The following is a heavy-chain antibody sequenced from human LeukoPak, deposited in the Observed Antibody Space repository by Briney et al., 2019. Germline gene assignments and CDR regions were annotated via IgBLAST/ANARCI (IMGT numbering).Heavy chain of an antibody. CDR1: GGSFSGYY. V-gene: IGHV4-34*01. CDR3: ARQRDTASVGAFDI. D-gene: IGHD5-18*01. Sequence: SETLSLTCAVYGGSFSGYYWSWIRQPPGKGLEWIGEINHSRNTNYNPSLKSRVTISVDTSKNQFSLKVSSVTAADTAVYYCARQRDTASVGAFDIWGQGTMVTVSS. J-gene: IGHJ3*02. CDR2: INHSRNT.